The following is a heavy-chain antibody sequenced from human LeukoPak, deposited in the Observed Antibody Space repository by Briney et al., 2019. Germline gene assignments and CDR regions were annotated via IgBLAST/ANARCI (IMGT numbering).Heavy chain of an antibody. CDR1: GGAFSGYY. CDR3: TRESGAFSPFGF. Sequence: PSETLSLTCAVYGGAFSGYYWIWIRQPPGKGLEWIGEVHLNGATNYNPSLESRVSMSIDKSKNQLSLKLSSVTAADTATYYCTRESGAFSPFGFWGQGTLVTVSS. V-gene: IGHV4-34*01. CDR2: VHLNGAT. J-gene: IGHJ4*02. D-gene: IGHD1-26*01.